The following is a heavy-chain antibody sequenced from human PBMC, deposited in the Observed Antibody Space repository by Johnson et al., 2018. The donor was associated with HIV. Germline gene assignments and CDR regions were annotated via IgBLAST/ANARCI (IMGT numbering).Heavy chain of an antibody. CDR2: INSDGSST. J-gene: IGHJ3*02. CDR1: GFTVSSNE. D-gene: IGHD6-19*01. CDR3: AREGAVAGLGDAFDI. V-gene: IGHV3-74*01. Sequence: VQLVESRGVLVQPGGSLRLSCAASGFTVSSNEMSWVRQAPGKGPVWVSRINSDGSSTTYADSVTSRFTISRDNSKNTLYLQMNSLRAEDTAVYYCAREGAVAGLGDAFDIWGQGTMVTVSS.